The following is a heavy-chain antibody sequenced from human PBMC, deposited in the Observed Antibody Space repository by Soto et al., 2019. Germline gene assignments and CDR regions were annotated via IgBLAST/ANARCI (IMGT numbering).Heavy chain of an antibody. D-gene: IGHD3-16*01. CDR3: ARRIDYFSNVPA. CDR1: GASVSSGSYY. V-gene: IGHV4-61*01. Sequence: QVQLQESGPGLVKPSETLSLTCTVSGASVSSGSYYWSWIRQPPGKGLEWIGHIYYSGSTSYNPSLKSRVTMSVDTSKNQFSLKLTSVTAADTAVYFCARRIDYFSNVPAWGQGTLVTVSS. J-gene: IGHJ5*02. CDR2: IYYSGST.